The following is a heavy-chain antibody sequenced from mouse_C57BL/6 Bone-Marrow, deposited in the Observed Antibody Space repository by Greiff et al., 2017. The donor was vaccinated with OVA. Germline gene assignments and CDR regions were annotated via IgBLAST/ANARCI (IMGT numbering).Heavy chain of an antibody. Sequence: QVQLQQPGAELVRPGSSVKLSCKASGYTFTSYWMHWVKQRPIQGLEWIGNIDPSDSETHYNQKFKDKATLTVDKSSSTAYMQLSSLTSEDSAVYYCARERTVYYFDYWGQGTTLTVSS. CDR2: IDPSDSET. J-gene: IGHJ2*01. V-gene: IGHV1-52*01. D-gene: IGHD1-1*01. CDR3: ARERTVYYFDY. CDR1: GYTFTSYW.